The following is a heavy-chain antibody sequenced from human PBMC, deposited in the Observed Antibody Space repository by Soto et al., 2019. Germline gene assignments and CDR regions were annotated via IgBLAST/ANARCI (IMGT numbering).Heavy chain of an antibody. CDR1: GFTFSSYS. Sequence: GGSLRLSCAASGFTFSSYSMNWVRQAPGKGLEWVSSISSSSSYIYYADSVKGRFTISRDNAKNSLYLQMNSLRAEDTAVYYCARVSSGPYSNLPDYWGQGTLVTVSS. J-gene: IGHJ4*02. V-gene: IGHV3-21*01. CDR2: ISSSSSYI. CDR3: ARVSSGPYSNLPDY. D-gene: IGHD4-4*01.